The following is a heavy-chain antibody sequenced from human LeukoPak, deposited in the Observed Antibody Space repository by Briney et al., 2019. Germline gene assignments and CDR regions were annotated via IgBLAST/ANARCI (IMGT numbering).Heavy chain of an antibody. D-gene: IGHD1-26*01. Sequence: GSLRLSCAASGFTFSSYTMNWIRQPPGKGLEWIGEINHSGSTNYNPSLKSRVTISVDTSKNQFSLKLSSVTAADTAVYYCARGVGATAWGQGTLVTVSS. V-gene: IGHV4-34*01. CDR1: GFTFSSYT. CDR2: INHSGST. J-gene: IGHJ5*02. CDR3: ARGVGATA.